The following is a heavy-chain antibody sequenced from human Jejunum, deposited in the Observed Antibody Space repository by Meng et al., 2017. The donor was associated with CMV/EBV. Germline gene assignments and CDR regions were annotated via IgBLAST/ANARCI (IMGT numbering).Heavy chain of an antibody. J-gene: IGHJ5*02. CDR3: AGDQTTSVDL. CDR2: ITNTGSYT. CDR1: GFSFRSYH. V-gene: IGHV3-21*06. D-gene: IGHD2/OR15-2a*01. Sequence: CAASGFSFRSYHLTWVRQAPGKGLEWVSSITNTGSYTYAADSLKGRFTISRDNAKNSVFLQMHSLTAEDTAVYYCAGDQTTSVDLWGQGTLVTVSS.